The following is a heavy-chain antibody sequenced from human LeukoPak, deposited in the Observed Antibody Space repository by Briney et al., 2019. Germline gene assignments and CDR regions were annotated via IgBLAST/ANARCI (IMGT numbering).Heavy chain of an antibody. CDR3: ARAIGRFFDY. CDR2: ISGSGNNI. Sequence: GGSLRLSCAASGFTFSSYAMSWVRQAPGKGLEWVSYISGSGNNIYYADSVKGRFTISRDNAKNSLYLQMNSLRAEDTAVYYCARAIGRFFDYWGQGTLVTVSS. D-gene: IGHD1-26*01. J-gene: IGHJ4*02. CDR1: GFTFSSYA. V-gene: IGHV3-48*03.